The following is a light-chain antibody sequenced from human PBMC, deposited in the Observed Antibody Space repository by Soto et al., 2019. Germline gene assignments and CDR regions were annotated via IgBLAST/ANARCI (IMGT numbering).Light chain of an antibody. V-gene: IGLV1-44*01. Sequence: QTVVTQPPSASGTPGQRVTISCSGSSSNIGSNTVNWYQQLPGTAPKVLIYSNSQRPSGVPDRFSGSKSGTSASLAISGLQSEDEADYFCAAWDDSLNGWVFGGGTKLTVL. CDR3: AAWDDSLNGWV. CDR1: SSNIGSNT. CDR2: SNS. J-gene: IGLJ3*02.